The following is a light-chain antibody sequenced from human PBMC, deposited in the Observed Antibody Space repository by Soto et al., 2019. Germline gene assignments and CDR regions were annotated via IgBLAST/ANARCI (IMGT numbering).Light chain of an antibody. CDR2: AAS. J-gene: IGKJ5*01. Sequence: DIQLTQSPSFLSPSIVESVTITCLASQVISTSLAWYQVKPGKAPKLLIYAASTLESGVPSRFSATVSGTEFSLTITSLQPEDFATYYCQQLFDSPINCGQGTRREIK. V-gene: IGKV1-9*01. CDR1: QVISTS. CDR3: QQLFDSPIN.